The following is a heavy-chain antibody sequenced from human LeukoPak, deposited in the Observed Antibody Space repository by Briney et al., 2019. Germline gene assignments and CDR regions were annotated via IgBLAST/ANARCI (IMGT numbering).Heavy chain of an antibody. CDR1: GFIVSSAW. J-gene: IGHJ4*02. V-gene: IGHV3-66*01. CDR2: IYSGGST. CDR3: VQASQNHYNPSHYNY. D-gene: IGHD1-14*01. Sequence: PGGSLRLSCAASGFIVSSAWMTWVRQAPGKGLEWVSVIYSGGSTYYADSVKGRFTISRDNSKNTLYLQMNRLRAEDTALYNCVQASQNHYNPSHYNYWGQGTLVTVSS.